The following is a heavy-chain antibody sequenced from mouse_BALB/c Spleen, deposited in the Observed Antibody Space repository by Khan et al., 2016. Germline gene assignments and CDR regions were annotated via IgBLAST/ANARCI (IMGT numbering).Heavy chain of an antibody. CDR2: INPDSGTI. D-gene: IGHD1-1*01. J-gene: IGHJ3*01. V-gene: IGHV4-1*02. Sequence: EVKLLESGGGLVQPGGSLKVSCAATGFDFSRYWMSWVRQAPGKGLEWIGEINPDSGTINYTPSLKVKFIISRDNAKNTLYLQMSKVRSEDTALYYCARARYYEYLVSWGQGTLVTVSA. CDR1: GFDFSRYW. CDR3: ARARYYEYLVS.